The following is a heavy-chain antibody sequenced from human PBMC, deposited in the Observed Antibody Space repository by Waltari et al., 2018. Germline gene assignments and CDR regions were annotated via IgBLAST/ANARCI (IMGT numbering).Heavy chain of an antibody. CDR3: ARDPAGDYGF. CDR2: LYYRGIP. J-gene: IGHJ4*02. CDR1: GASITNFY. V-gene: IGHV4-59*01. Sequence: QVYLEESGPRRVKTSEALSLNCTVPGASITNFYWSWVRQAPGKGLEWIGYLYYRGIPKYNPSLKGRVTISADTSKNQLSLRLDSATAADTAIYYCARDPAGDYGFWGRGLLVTVSS. D-gene: IGHD3-10*01.